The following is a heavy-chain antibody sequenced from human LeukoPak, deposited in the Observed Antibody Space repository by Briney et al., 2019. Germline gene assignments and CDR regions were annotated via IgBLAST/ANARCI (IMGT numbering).Heavy chain of an antibody. CDR1: GFTVSNNF. Sequence: PGGSLRLSCAAPGFTVSNNFMSWVRQAPGKGLEWVSVIYSSGHTDYADSVKGRFTISRDKSKNTVYLQMNSLRAEDTAVYYCGVDTTMAAFDAFDIWGQGTMVTVSS. CDR2: IYSSGHT. CDR3: GVDTTMAAFDAFDI. V-gene: IGHV3-53*01. J-gene: IGHJ3*02. D-gene: IGHD5-18*01.